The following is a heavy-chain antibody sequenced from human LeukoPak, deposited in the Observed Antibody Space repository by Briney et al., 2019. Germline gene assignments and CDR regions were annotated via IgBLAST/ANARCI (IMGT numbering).Heavy chain of an antibody. CDR2: IKQDGSEK. CDR3: AREHYFYYMDG. CDR1: GFTVSSNY. V-gene: IGHV3-7*01. J-gene: IGHJ6*03. Sequence: GGSLRLSCAASGFTVSSNYMSWVRQAPGKGLEWVANIKQDGSEKYYVDSVKGRFTISRDNAKNSLYLQMNSLRAEDTAVYYCAREHYFYYMDGWGKGTTVTVSS.